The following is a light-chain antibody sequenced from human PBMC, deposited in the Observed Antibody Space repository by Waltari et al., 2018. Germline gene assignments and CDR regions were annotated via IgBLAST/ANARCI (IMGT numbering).Light chain of an antibody. Sequence: DIVMTQSLPSLPVTPGEPASISCKSSQSLLHTYGSNYLDWYLQKPGHSPQLLIYLGSNRVSGVPDRFSGSGSGTDFTLKISSVEADDVVIYYCIQAQQTPVTFGQGTRLEIK. J-gene: IGKJ5*01. CDR3: IQAQQTPVT. V-gene: IGKV2-28*01. CDR2: LGS. CDR1: QSLLHTYGSNY.